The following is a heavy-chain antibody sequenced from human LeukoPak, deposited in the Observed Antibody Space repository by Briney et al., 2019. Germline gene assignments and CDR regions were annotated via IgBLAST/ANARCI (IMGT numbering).Heavy chain of an antibody. J-gene: IGHJ4*02. Sequence: SETLSLTCTVSGYSISSGYYWGWIRQPPGKGLEWIGSIYHSGSTYYNPSLKSRVTISVDTSKNQFSLKLSSVTAADTAVYYCARGLGVAAAGAGYWGQGTLVTVSS. CDR1: GYSISSGYY. D-gene: IGHD6-13*01. CDR2: IYHSGST. V-gene: IGHV4-38-2*02. CDR3: ARGLGVAAAGAGY.